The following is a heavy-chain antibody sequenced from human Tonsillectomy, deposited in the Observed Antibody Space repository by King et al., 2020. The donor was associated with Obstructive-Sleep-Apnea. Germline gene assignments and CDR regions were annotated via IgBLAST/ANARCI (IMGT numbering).Heavy chain of an antibody. J-gene: IGHJ6*02. CDR1: GYSFSNYW. CDR3: ARHQWRNTYYGLDV. Sequence: EVQLVESGAEVKKPGESLKISCKGSGYSFSNYWITWVRQMPGKGLEWMGIIYPGDSDTKNSPSFQGQVTISADKSISTAYLQWTSLKASDTAIYYCARHQWRNTYYGLDVWGQGTTVTVSS. D-gene: IGHD6-19*01. CDR2: IYPGDSDT. V-gene: IGHV5-51*01.